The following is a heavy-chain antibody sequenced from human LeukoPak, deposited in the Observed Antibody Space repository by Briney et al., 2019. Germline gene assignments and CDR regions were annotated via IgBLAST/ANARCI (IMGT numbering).Heavy chain of an antibody. Sequence: GGSLTLSCAASGFTISNYAMSWVRQGPGEGLEWVSAISGSGTYTYSADSMKGRFTISRDNSKNTLYLQMNSLRAEDTAVYYCAKGSDGDYGRPLDYWGQGTLVTVSS. V-gene: IGHV3-23*01. D-gene: IGHD4-17*01. CDR3: AKGSDGDYGRPLDY. J-gene: IGHJ4*02. CDR1: GFTISNYA. CDR2: ISGSGTYT.